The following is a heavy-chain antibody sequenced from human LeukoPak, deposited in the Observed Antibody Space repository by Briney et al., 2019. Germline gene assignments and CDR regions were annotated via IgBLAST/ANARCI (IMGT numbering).Heavy chain of an antibody. Sequence: GGSLRLTCAASGFTFSSYSMTWVRQAPGKGLEWVSSISSSSSYIYYADSVKGRFTISRDNAKNSLYLQMNSLRAEDTAVYYCARPYLGFYSGYDQTLDYWGQGTLVTVSS. D-gene: IGHD5-12*01. J-gene: IGHJ4*02. CDR1: GFTFSSYS. CDR2: ISSSSSYI. V-gene: IGHV3-21*01. CDR3: ARPYLGFYSGYDQTLDY.